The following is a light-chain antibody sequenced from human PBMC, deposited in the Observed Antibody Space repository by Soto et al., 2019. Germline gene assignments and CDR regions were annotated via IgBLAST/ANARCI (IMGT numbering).Light chain of an antibody. CDR3: QSYDRSLSVV. CDR1: SSNIGAGYD. J-gene: IGLJ2*01. V-gene: IGLV1-40*01. CDR2: GNS. Sequence: QSVLTQPPSVSVAPGQRVTISCTGSSSNIGAGYDVHWYQQLPGTAPKLLIYGNSNRPSGVPDRFSGSKSGTSASLAITGLQAEDEADYYCQSYDRSLSVVFGGGTQLTVL.